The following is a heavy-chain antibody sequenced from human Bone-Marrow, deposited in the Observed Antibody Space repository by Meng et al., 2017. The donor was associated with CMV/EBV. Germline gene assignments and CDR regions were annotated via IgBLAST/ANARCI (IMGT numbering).Heavy chain of an antibody. CDR1: GGSISGYY. D-gene: IGHD2-2*01. J-gene: IGHJ4*02. Sequence: SETLSLTCTVSGGSISGYYWSWIRQPPGKGLEWIGYVYYSGSTNYNPSLKSRVTISVDTSKNQFSLKLSSVTAADTAVYYCARGKVVVPAAISIVATISCAHPFDYWGQGTLVTVSS. V-gene: IGHV4-59*12. CDR3: ARGKVVVPAAISIVATISCAHPFDY. CDR2: VYYSGST.